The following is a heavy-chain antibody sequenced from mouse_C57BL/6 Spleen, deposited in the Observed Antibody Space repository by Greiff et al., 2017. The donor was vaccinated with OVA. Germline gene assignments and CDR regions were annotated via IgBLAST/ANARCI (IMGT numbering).Heavy chain of an antibody. D-gene: IGHD4-1*01. CDR1: GYTFTSYW. J-gene: IGHJ3*01. V-gene: IGHV1-69*01. Sequence: QVQLQQPGAELVMPGASVKLSCKASGYTFTSYWMHWVKQRPGQGLEWIGEIDPSDSYTNYNQKFKGKSTLTVDKSSSTAYMQLSSLTSEDSAVYYCAREGLGRWFAYWGQGTLVTVFA. CDR2: IDPSDSYT. CDR3: AREGLGRWFAY.